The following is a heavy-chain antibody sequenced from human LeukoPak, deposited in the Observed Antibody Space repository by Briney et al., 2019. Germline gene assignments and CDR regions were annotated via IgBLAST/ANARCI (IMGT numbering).Heavy chain of an antibody. Sequence: PGGSLRLSCAASGFTFSNAWMSWVRQAPGKGLEWVGRIKSKTDGGTTDYAAPVKGRFTISRDDSKNTLYLQMNSLKTEDTAVYYCTTAFRYYYGSVAYYFDYWGQGTLVTVSS. J-gene: IGHJ4*02. D-gene: IGHD3-10*01. CDR3: TTAFRYYYGSVAYYFDY. V-gene: IGHV3-15*01. CDR1: GFTFSNAW. CDR2: IKSKTDGGTT.